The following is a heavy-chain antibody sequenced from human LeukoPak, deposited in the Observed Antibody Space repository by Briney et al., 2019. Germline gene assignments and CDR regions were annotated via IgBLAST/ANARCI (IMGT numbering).Heavy chain of an antibody. CDR2: IDQHGTEK. V-gene: IGHV3-7*01. CDR1: GFLFSGHY. D-gene: IGHD2-15*01. CDR3: AKAVVAADSFEY. J-gene: IGHJ4*02. Sequence: GGSLRLSCAASGFLFSGHYMNWVRQAPGKGLEWVANIDQHGTEKQYVESVKGRFTISRDNTKNSVYLQMDNLRVEDTAVYYCAKAVVAADSFEYWGQGTQVTVSS.